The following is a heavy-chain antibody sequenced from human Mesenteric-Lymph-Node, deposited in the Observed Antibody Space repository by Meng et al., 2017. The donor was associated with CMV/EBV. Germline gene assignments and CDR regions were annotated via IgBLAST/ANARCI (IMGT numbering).Heavy chain of an antibody. Sequence: QVQLQQWGADLLKPSETLSLPCDVYGGSFSGYYWSWIRQPPGKGLEWIGEINHSGSTNYNPSLKSRVTISVDTSKNQFSLKLSSVTAADTAVYYCARHQRWLKSEGGFNYWGQGTLVTVSS. CDR2: INHSGST. D-gene: IGHD4-23*01. CDR1: GGSFSGYY. V-gene: IGHV4-34*01. J-gene: IGHJ4*02. CDR3: ARHQRWLKSEGGFNY.